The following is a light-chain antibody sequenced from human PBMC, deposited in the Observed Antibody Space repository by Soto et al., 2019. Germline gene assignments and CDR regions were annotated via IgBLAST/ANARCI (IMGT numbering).Light chain of an antibody. CDR1: QSVSSSY. CDR2: GAS. V-gene: IGKV3-20*01. J-gene: IGKJ2*01. Sequence: EIVLTQSPGTLSLSPGERATLSCRASQSVSSSYLAWYQQKPGQAPRLLIYGASSRATGIPDRFSGSGSGTDFTLTISRLEPEDFAVYYCQQYGSYREMYTFGQGTKLEIK. CDR3: QQYGSYREMYT.